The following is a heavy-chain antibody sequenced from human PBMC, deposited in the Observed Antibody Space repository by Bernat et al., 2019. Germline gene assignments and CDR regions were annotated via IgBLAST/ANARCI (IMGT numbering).Heavy chain of an antibody. V-gene: IGHV3-23*01. CDR1: GFTFSSYA. J-gene: IGHJ5*02. CDR3: AKETGYDFWSGRRWFDP. CDR2: ISGSGGST. D-gene: IGHD3-3*01. Sequence: EVQLLESGGGLVQPGGSLRLSCAASGFTFSSYAMSWVRQAPGKGLEWVSAISGSGGSTYYADSVKGRFTISRDNSKNTLYLQMNSLRAEDTAVYYCAKETGYDFWSGRRWFDPWGQGTLVTVSS.